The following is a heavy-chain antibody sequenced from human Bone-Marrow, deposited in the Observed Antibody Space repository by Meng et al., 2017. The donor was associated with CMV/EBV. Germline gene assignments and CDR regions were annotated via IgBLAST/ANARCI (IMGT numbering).Heavy chain of an antibody. V-gene: IGHV1-2*02. D-gene: IGHD3-22*01. CDR1: GYTFTGYY. CDR3: ATQSMIVVVAGAFDI. CDR2: INPNSGGT. Sequence: ASVKVSCKASGYTFTGYYMHWVRQAPGQGLEWMGWINPNSGGTNYAQKFQGRVTMTRDTSISTAYMEPSRLRSDDTAVYYCATQSMIVVVAGAFDIWGQGTMVTVSS. J-gene: IGHJ3*02.